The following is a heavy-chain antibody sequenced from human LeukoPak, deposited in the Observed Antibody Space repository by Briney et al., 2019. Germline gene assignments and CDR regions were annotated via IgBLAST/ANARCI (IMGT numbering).Heavy chain of an antibody. Sequence: SLRLSCAASGFTFSSYAMHWVRQAPGKGLEWVAVISYDGSNKYYADSVKGRFTISRDNSKNTLYLQMNSLRAEDTAVYYCASPEGDGYSGGFDYWGQGTLVTVSS. V-gene: IGHV3-30-3*01. D-gene: IGHD5-24*01. CDR2: ISYDGSNK. J-gene: IGHJ4*02. CDR1: GFTFSSYA. CDR3: ASPEGDGYSGGFDY.